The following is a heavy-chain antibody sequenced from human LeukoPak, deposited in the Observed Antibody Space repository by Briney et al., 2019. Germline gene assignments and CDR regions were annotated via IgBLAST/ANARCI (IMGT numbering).Heavy chain of an antibody. Sequence: KPSETLSLTCTVAGYSIIRGYYWGWSRQPPGKGLEWIGSISQSGRAYYNRSLKSRVTISVDPSTTPFSLKLTSVTAADPGVYYCARDGLDSSGWSRLDVFDIWGQGTMVTVSS. CDR2: ISQSGRA. J-gene: IGHJ3*02. CDR3: ARDGLDSSGWSRLDVFDI. CDR1: GYSIIRGYY. D-gene: IGHD6-19*01. V-gene: IGHV4-38-2*02.